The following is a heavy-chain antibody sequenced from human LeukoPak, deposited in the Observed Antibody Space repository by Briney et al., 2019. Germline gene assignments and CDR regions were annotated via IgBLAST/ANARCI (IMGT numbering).Heavy chain of an antibody. V-gene: IGHV3-21*01. CDR2: ISSSGDYR. CDR1: GFTLRTYT. D-gene: IGHD6-19*01. J-gene: IGHJ6*03. CDR3: ARDSDSSGWLDYYMDV. Sequence: GRSLRLSCAASGFTLRTYTMNWVRQAPGKGLEWVSSISSSGDYRYYADSLKGLLTISRDNAENSLFLQMNSLRADDTAVYYCARDSDSSGWLDYYMDVWGKGTTVIISS.